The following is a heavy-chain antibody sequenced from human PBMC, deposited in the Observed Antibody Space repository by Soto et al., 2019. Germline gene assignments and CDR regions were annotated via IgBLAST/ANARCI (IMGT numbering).Heavy chain of an antibody. CDR1: GFTFSSYA. J-gene: IGHJ6*02. CDR3: AKGKGPDGYNSPYSGMDV. D-gene: IGHD5-12*01. Sequence: PGGSLRLSCAASGFTFSSYAMSWVRQAPGKGLEWVSAISGSGGSTYYADSVKGRFTISRDNSKNTLYLQMNSLRAEDTAVYYCAKGKGPDGYNSPYSGMDVWGQGTTVTVSS. V-gene: IGHV3-23*01. CDR2: ISGSGGST.